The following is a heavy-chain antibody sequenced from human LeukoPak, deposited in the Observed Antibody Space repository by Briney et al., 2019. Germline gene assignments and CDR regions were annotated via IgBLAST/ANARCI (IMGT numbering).Heavy chain of an antibody. CDR2: ISGDGGAT. D-gene: IGHD7-27*01. Sequence: PGGSLRLSCAASGFTFSSYAMNWVRQAPGKGLEWVSTISGDGGATHYADSVKGRFIISRDNSENTLYLQMNSLSAEDTAVYYCASLTGLYPWGRGTLVSVSS. V-gene: IGHV3-23*01. J-gene: IGHJ2*01. CDR1: GFTFSSYA. CDR3: ASLTGLYP.